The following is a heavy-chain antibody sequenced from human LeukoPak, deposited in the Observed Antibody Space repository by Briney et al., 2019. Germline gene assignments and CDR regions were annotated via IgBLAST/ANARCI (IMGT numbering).Heavy chain of an antibody. V-gene: IGHV4-31*03. Sequence: SVTLSLTCTVSGGSISSGGYYWSWIRQHPGKGLEWIGYIYYSGSTYYNPSLKSRVTISVDTSKNQFSLKLSSVAAADTAVYYCANYGSGSYRFDPWGQGTLVTVSS. J-gene: IGHJ5*02. CDR1: GGSISSGGYY. CDR3: ANYGSGSYRFDP. CDR2: IYYSGST. D-gene: IGHD3-10*01.